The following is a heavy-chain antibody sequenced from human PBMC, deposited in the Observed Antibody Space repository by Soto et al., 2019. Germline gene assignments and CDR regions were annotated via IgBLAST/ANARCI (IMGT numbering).Heavy chain of an antibody. CDR1: GGSISSGGYS. CDR3: ARARSRSPHYFDY. Sequence: SETLSLTCAVSGGSISSGGYSWIWIRQPPGKGLEWIGYIYHSGSTYYSPSLKSRVTISVDRSKNQFSLKLSSVTAADTAVYYCARARSRSPHYFDYWGQGTLVTVSS. J-gene: IGHJ4*02. CDR2: IYHSGST. D-gene: IGHD6-13*01. V-gene: IGHV4-30-2*01.